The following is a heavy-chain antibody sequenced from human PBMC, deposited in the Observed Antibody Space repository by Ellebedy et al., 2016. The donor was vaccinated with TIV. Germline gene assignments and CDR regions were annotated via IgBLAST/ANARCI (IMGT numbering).Heavy chain of an antibody. CDR1: GFTVGTYG. CDR3: ATAPTAEKFFDY. Sequence: GGSLRLSXAASGFTVGTYGMHWVRQAPGKGLEGVAFLSHDGSKEYYGDSVKGRFTISRDNSTNSLYLQVNRLRTEDTAIYYCATAPTAEKFFDYWGQGTLVTVSS. CDR2: LSHDGSKE. V-gene: IGHV3-30*03. D-gene: IGHD1-14*01. J-gene: IGHJ4*02.